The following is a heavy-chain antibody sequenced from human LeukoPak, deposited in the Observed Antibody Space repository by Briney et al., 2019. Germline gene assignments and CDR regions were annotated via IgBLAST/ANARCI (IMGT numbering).Heavy chain of an antibody. CDR2: ISIYSGNT. CDR3: ARDPGGTWGFDY. V-gene: IGHV1-18*01. CDR1: GYTFTSHG. Sequence: ASVKVSCKASGYTFTSHGLSWARQAPGQGLEWMGWISIYSGNTNYAQKFQDRISMTTGTSTSTAYMELRSLKSDDTAVYYCARDPGGTWGFDYWGQGALVTVSS. D-gene: IGHD7-27*01. J-gene: IGHJ4*02.